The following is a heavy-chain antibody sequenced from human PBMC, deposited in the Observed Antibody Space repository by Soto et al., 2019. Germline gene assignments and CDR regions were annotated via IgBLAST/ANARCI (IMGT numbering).Heavy chain of an antibody. CDR3: ARACSITNCPTWFDT. CDR1: GYTFSSYT. J-gene: IGHJ5*02. CDR2: INAGNGNT. V-gene: IGHV1-3*01. D-gene: IGHD2-2*01. Sequence: ASVKVSCKASGYTFSSYTMHWVRQAPGQRLEWMGWINAGNGNTKYSQKFRGRVTIIRDTSANTAYMDLSSLRSEDTAVYYCARACSITNCPTWFDTWGQGTLVTVSS.